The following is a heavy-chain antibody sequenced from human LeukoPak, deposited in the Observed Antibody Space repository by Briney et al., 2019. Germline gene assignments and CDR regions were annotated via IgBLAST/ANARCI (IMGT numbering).Heavy chain of an antibody. CDR1: GFTFSSYS. D-gene: IGHD5-18*01. CDR2: ISSSSSTI. V-gene: IGHV3-48*04. Sequence: GGSLRLSCAASGFTFSSYSMNWVRQAPGKGLEWVSYISSSSSTIYYADSVKGRFTISRDNAKNSLYLQMNSLRAEDTAIYYCAKESPYTSPRNYYFDYWGQGALVTVSS. J-gene: IGHJ4*02. CDR3: AKESPYTSPRNYYFDY.